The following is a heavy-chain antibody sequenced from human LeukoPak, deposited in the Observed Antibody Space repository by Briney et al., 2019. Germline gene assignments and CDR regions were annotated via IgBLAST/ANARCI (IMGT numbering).Heavy chain of an antibody. V-gene: IGHV3-7*01. D-gene: IGHD3-22*01. CDR3: TRDFNHDSSG. J-gene: IGHJ4*02. CDR1: GFSFSGTW. CDR2: IKTDGSEK. Sequence: GGSLRLSCAASGFSFSGTWMTWVRQAPGKGLECVANIKTDGSEKYYVDSVKGRFTISRDNAKNSLYLQMNSLRVEDTAIYYCTRDFNHDSSGWGQGTLVTVSS.